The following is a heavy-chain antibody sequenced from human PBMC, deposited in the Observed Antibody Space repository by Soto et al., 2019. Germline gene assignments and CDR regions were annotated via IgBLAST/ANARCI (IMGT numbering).Heavy chain of an antibody. CDR2: ISSRSSHI. D-gene: IGHD3-3*01. CDR3: ARGGRHDFWSGPPNLNWFDP. CDR1: GFTFSSYT. Sequence: GGSLRLSCAASGFTFSSYTMNWVRQAPGKGLAWVSYISSRSSHIYYADSVRGRFTISRDNAKNSLYLQMNSPRAEDTAVYYCARGGRHDFWSGPPNLNWFDPWGQGTLVTVSS. J-gene: IGHJ5*02. V-gene: IGHV3-21*01.